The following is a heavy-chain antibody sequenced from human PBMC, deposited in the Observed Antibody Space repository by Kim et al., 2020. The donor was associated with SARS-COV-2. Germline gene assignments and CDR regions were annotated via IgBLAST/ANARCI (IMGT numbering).Heavy chain of an antibody. CDR1: GGSFSGYY. V-gene: IGHV4-34*01. J-gene: IGHJ6*02. CDR2: INHSGST. Sequence: SETLSLTCAVYGGSFSGYYWSWIRQPPGKGLEWIGEINHSGSTNYNPSLKSRVTISVDTSKNQFSLKLSSVTAADTAVYYCSTGFYYYYGMDVWGQGTTVTVSS. CDR3: STGFYYYYGMDV.